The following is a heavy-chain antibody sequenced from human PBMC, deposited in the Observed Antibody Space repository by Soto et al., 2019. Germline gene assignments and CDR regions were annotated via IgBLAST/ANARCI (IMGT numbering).Heavy chain of an antibody. D-gene: IGHD5-18*01. CDR1: GYTFTSYG. CDR3: ARVDTAMIGFGAFDI. V-gene: IGHV1-18*01. CDR2: ISAYNGNT. Sequence: ASVKVSCKASGYTFTSYGISWVRQAPGQGLEWMGWISAYNGNTNYAQKLQGRVTMTTGTSTSTAYMELRSLRSDDTAVYYCARVDTAMIGFGAFDIWGQGTMVTVSS. J-gene: IGHJ3*02.